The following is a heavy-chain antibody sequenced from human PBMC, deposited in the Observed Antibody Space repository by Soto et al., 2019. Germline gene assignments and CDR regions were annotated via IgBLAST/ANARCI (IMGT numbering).Heavy chain of an antibody. CDR3: ARSPSAVAGPSDY. V-gene: IGHV4-39*01. Sequence: QLQLQESGPGLVKPSETLSLTCTVSGGSISSSNYYWGWIRQPPGKGLEWIGSIYYSGSDYYNPSLTSRVTISVDTSKNQFSLTLSSVTAADTAVYYCARSPSAVAGPSDYWGQGTLVTVSS. J-gene: IGHJ4*02. CDR2: IYYSGSD. CDR1: GGSISSSNYY. D-gene: IGHD6-19*01.